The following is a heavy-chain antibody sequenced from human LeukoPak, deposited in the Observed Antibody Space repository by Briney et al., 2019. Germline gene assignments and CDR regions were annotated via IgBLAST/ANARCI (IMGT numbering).Heavy chain of an antibody. J-gene: IGHJ4*02. CDR2: ISAYNGNT. Sequence: GASVKVSCKASGYTFTNYAMHWVRQAPGQRLEWMGWISAYNGNTNYAQKLQGRVTMTTDTSTSRAYMELRSLRSDDTAVYYCARIWELPFDYWGQGTLVTVSS. CDR3: ARIWELPFDY. V-gene: IGHV1-18*01. D-gene: IGHD1-26*01. CDR1: GYTFTNYA.